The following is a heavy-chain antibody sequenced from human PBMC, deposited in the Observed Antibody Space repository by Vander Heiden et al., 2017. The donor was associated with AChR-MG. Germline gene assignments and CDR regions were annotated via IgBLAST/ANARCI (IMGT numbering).Heavy chain of an antibody. CDR2: INHSGIT. Sequence: QVQLQQWGAGLLKPSETLSPTSAAYGWSFSDYFWTWIRQPPGKGLEWIGESGEINHSGITNYNPSLKSRVTISVDTSKRQLSLRLTSVTAADTAVYYCARGRDYVWWFDPWGQGTPVTVSS. V-gene: IGHV4-34*01. CDR3: ARGRDYVWWFDP. CDR1: GWSFSDYF. J-gene: IGHJ5*02. D-gene: IGHD4-17*01.